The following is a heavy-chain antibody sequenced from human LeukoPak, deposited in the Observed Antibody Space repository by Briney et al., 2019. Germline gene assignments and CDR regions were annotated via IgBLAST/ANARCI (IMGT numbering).Heavy chain of an antibody. V-gene: IGHV3-30*18. CDR1: GFTFSSHG. CDR2: ISYDGSNT. Sequence: GGSLRLSCAASGFTFSSHGMHWVRQAPGKGLEWVAVISYDGSNTYYADSVKGRFTISRDNAMNSLYLQMNSLRAEDTAVYYCAELGITMIGGVWGKGTTVTISS. J-gene: IGHJ6*04. D-gene: IGHD3-10*02. CDR3: AELGITMIGGV.